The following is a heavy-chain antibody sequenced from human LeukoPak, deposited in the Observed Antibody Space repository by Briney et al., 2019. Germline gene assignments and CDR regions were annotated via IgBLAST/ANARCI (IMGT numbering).Heavy chain of an antibody. V-gene: IGHV4-34*01. CDR3: ARGYGSGSPSDY. CDR1: GGSFSGYY. CDR2: INHSGSA. Sequence: SETLSLTCAVYGGSFSGYYWSWIRQPPGKGLEWIGEINHSGSANYNPSLKSRVTISVDTSKNQSSLKLSSVTAADTAVYYCARGYGSGSPSDYWGQGTLVTVSS. J-gene: IGHJ4*02. D-gene: IGHD3-10*01.